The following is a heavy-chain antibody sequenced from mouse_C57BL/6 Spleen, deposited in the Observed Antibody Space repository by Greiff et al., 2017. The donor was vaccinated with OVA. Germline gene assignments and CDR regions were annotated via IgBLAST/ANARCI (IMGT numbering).Heavy chain of an antibody. D-gene: IGHD1-1*01. CDR3: ARGIYYYGSSYEDLYFDV. CDR2: IHPNSGST. J-gene: IGHJ1*03. V-gene: IGHV1-64*01. Sequence: QVQLQQPGAELVKPGASVKLSCKASGYTFTSYWMHWVKQRPGQGLEWIGMIHPNSGSTNYNEKFKSKATLTVDKSSSTAYMQLSSLTSEDSAVYYCARGIYYYGSSYEDLYFDVWGTGTTVTVSS. CDR1: GYTFTSYW.